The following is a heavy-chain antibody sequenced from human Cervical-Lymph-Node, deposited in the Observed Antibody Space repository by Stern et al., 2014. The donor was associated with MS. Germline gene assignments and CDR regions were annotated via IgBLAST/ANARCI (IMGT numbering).Heavy chain of an antibody. CDR3: ARGRELLSLDY. Sequence: QVQLVQSGAEVKKPGASVKVSCKASGYTFTSYDINWVRQGPGQGLEWMGWMNPYSGNAVYAQKFQGRATMTRDTSSSTAYLELASLRSEDTAVFYCARGRELLSLDYWGQGTLVTVSS. V-gene: IGHV1-8*01. CDR1: GYTFTSYD. D-gene: IGHD1-26*01. J-gene: IGHJ4*02. CDR2: MNPYSGNA.